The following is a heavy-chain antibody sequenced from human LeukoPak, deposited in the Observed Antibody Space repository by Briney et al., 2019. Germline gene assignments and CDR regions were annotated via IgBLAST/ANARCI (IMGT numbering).Heavy chain of an antibody. CDR2: IRSKAYGGTT. V-gene: IGHV3-49*04. Sequence: GGSLRLSCTASGFTFGDYAMSWVRQAPGKGLEWEGFIRSKAYGGTTEYAASVKGRFTISRDDSKSIAYLQMNSLKTEDTAVYYCARGHCSGGSCYGNGAFDIWGQGTMVTVSS. CDR1: GFTFGDYA. D-gene: IGHD2-15*01. J-gene: IGHJ3*02. CDR3: ARGHCSGGSCYGNGAFDI.